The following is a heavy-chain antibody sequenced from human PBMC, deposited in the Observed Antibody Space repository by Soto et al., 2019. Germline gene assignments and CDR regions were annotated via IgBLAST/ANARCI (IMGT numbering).Heavy chain of an antibody. CDR1: GFTFSDYA. CDR2: ISHNGGRT. Sequence: PGGSLRLSCSASGFTFSDYAFHWVRQAPGKGLEYVSAISHNGGRTYYADSVKGRFTISRDNSKKMVYLQMSGLRVEDTAIYYCIKDRGRSYSDLHYWGQGILVTVSS. J-gene: IGHJ4*02. V-gene: IGHV3-64D*06. D-gene: IGHD5-18*01. CDR3: IKDRGRSYSDLHY.